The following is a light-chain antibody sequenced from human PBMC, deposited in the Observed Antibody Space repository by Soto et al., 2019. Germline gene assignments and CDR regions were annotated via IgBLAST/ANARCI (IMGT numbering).Light chain of an antibody. CDR2: AAS. CDR3: QQYGSSWWT. Sequence: EVVLTQSPGTLSLSPGERTTLSCRASQSVSSSYLAWYQQKPGQAPRLLIYAASSRATGIPDRFSGSGSGTDCTLTISRLEPEDFAVYYCQQYGSSWWTFGQGTKVEIK. CDR1: QSVSSSY. V-gene: IGKV3-20*01. J-gene: IGKJ1*01.